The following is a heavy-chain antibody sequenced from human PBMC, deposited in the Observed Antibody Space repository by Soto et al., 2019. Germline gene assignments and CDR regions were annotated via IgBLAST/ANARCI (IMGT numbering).Heavy chain of an antibody. CDR1: GGSISSSSYY. CDR3: SCYYDGHPSINDS. CDR2: LYYTGST. J-gene: IGHJ5*01. D-gene: IGHD3-3*01. Sequence: PSETLSLTCTVSGGSISSSSYYWSWIRQPPGKGLEWIGYLYYTGSTNYNPSLKSRVTMSVDTSKNQFSLNLSSVTAADTAVYYFSCYYDGHPSINDSRGQGSLVTVSA. V-gene: IGHV4-61*01.